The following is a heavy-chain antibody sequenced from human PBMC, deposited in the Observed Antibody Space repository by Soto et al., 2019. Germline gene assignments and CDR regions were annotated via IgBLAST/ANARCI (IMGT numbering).Heavy chain of an antibody. CDR1: GFTFSSYG. CDR3: ARTDYGGTYFDY. CDR2: IWYDGSNK. J-gene: IGHJ4*02. V-gene: IGHV3-33*01. D-gene: IGHD4-17*01. Sequence: QVQLVESGGGVVQPGRSQRLSCAASGFTFSSYGMHWVRQAPGKGLEWVAVIWYDGSNKYYADSVKGRFTISRDNSKNTLYLQMNSLRAEDTAVYYCARTDYGGTYFDYWGQGTLVTVSS.